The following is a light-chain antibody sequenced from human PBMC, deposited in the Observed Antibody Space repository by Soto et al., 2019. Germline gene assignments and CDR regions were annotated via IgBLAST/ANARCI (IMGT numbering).Light chain of an antibody. J-gene: IGLJ2*01. V-gene: IGLV2-14*01. CDR3: TSYRDSSTLV. Sequence: QSALTQPASVSGSPGQSITISCTGTSRDVGGYKYVSWYQQHPGKAPKLIIYEVSNRPSGVSNRFSGSKSGNTASLTISGLQAEDDADYYCTSYRDSSTLVFGGGIKLTV. CDR2: EVS. CDR1: SRDVGGYKY.